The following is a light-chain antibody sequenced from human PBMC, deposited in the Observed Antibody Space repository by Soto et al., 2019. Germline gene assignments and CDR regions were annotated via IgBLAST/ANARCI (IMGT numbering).Light chain of an antibody. CDR2: GAT. J-gene: IGKJ1*01. V-gene: IGKV3-20*01. CDR1: QSVSNDY. CDR3: QQYLSSRQT. Sequence: EIVLTQSPGTLSLPPGERATLSCMASQSVSNDYLAWYQQKPGQAPRLLIYGATSSATDIPDRFSGRGSGTDFTLSVASLEPEEFAVYYCQQYLSSRQTFGQGTTVEIK.